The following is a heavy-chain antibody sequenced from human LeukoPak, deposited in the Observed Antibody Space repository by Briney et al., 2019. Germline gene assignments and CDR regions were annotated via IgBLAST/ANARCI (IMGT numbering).Heavy chain of an antibody. D-gene: IGHD7-27*01. CDR1: GGSIGTYY. CDR2: IFTAGGA. J-gene: IGHJ4*02. CDR3: VRDGPSWGLL. Sequence: SETLSLTCTVSGGSIGTYYWSWIRQPAGKGLEWIGRIFTAGGANYNPSLKSRVTMSLDTSKNLFSLKLNSVTAADTAVYYCVRDGPSWGLLWGQGALVTVSS. V-gene: IGHV4-4*07.